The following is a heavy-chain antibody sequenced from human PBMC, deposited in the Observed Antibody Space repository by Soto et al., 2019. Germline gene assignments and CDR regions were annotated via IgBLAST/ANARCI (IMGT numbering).Heavy chain of an antibody. CDR3: ARKDKSGYFNWFDP. CDR2: IFPSDSDT. D-gene: IGHD3-22*01. CDR1: GYRFTSYW. J-gene: IGHJ5*02. Sequence: GESLKISCRTSGYRFTSYWISWVRQMPCKGPEWMGIIFPSDSDTRYSPSFQGQVTISADRSTSTVFLQWASLKASDTAVYFCARKDKSGYFNWFDPWGQGTLVTVSS. V-gene: IGHV5-51*01.